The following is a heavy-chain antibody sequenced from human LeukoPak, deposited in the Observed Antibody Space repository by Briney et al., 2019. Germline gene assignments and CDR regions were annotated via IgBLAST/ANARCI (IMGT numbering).Heavy chain of an antibody. D-gene: IGHD3-16*01. CDR2: ISSSGGSI. Sequence: GGSLRLSCAASGFTFSSYEMNWVRQAPGKGLECVSYISSSGGSIYYADSVKGRFTISRDNAKNSLYLQMNSLRAEDSAVYYCASAYYHYYFDYWGQGTLVTVSS. V-gene: IGHV3-48*03. J-gene: IGHJ4*02. CDR1: GFTFSSYE. CDR3: ASAYYHYYFDY.